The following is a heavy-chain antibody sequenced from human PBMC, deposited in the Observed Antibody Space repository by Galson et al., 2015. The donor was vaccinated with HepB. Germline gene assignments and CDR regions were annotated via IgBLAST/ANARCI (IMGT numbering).Heavy chain of an antibody. V-gene: IGHV3-7*03. CDR2: IKQDGSER. D-gene: IGHD2-15*01. CDR3: ARDVVGWGGSSYRAGIQAAFDM. J-gene: IGHJ3*02. CDR1: GFTFGTYW. Sequence: SLRLSCAASGFTFGTYWMSWVRQAPGKGLEWVANIKQDGSERSYVDSVKGRFTISRDNAKNSLYLQMNSLRVEDTAMYYCARDVVGWGGSSYRAGIQAAFDMWGQGKMVTVSS.